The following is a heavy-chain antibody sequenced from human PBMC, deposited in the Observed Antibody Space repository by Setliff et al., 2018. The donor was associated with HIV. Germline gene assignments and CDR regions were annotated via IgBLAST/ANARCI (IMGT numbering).Heavy chain of an antibody. CDR1: GGSMRGSSFY. V-gene: IGHV4-39*01. Sequence: LTCTVSGGSMRGSSFYWGWIRQAPGKGLEWMGSIYYSGTTYYNLSVKSRVTISVDTSKSQFSRNLSSVTAADTAVYYCARQTTGATKVRYFDYWAQGTLFTVSS. CDR3: ARQTTGATKVRYFDY. J-gene: IGHJ4*02. D-gene: IGHD1-1*01. CDR2: IYYSGTT.